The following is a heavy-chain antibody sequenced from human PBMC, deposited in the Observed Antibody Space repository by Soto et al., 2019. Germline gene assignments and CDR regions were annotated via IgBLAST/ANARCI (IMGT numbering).Heavy chain of an antibody. CDR3: ARVVVVAAANWFDP. V-gene: IGHV4-59*01. CDR1: GGSISSYY. Sequence: SETLSLTCTVSGGSISSYYWSWIRQPPGKGLEWIGYIYYSGSTNYNPSLKSRVTISVDTSKNQFSLKLSSVTAADTAVYYCARVVVVAAANWFDPWGQGTLVTVSS. D-gene: IGHD2-15*01. J-gene: IGHJ5*02. CDR2: IYYSGST.